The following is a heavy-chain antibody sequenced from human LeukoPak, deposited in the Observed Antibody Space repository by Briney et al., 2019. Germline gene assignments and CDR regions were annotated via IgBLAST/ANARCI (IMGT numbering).Heavy chain of an antibody. CDR3: AREGVEAWSFDY. J-gene: IGHJ4*02. CDR2: IYYSGST. CDR1: GGSISSYY. Sequence: SETLSLTCTVSGGSISSYYWSWIRQPPGKGLEWIGYIYYSGSTNYNPSLKSRVTISVDTSKNQFSLKLSSVTAADTAVYYCAREGVEAWSFDYWGQGTLVTVSS. V-gene: IGHV4-59*01.